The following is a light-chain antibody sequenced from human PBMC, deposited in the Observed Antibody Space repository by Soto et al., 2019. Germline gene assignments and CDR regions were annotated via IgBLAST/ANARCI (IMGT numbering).Light chain of an antibody. Sequence: DIVMTQSPLSLPVTPGEPASISCRSSQSLLHSNGYNYLDWYLQKPGQSPQLLIYLGSNRASGVPDRFSGSGSGTDFTLKISRVEAEDVGVYYCMQALPPPWTFGQGTKVAIK. CDR1: QSLLHSNGYNY. CDR2: LGS. CDR3: MQALPPPWT. V-gene: IGKV2-28*01. J-gene: IGKJ1*01.